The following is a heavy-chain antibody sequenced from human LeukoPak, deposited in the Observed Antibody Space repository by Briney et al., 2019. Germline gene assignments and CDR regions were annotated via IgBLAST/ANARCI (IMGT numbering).Heavy chain of an antibody. D-gene: IGHD6-19*01. Sequence: ASVKVSCKASGYTFTSYAMHWVRQAPGQRLEWMGWINAGNGNTKYSQKFQGRVTITRDTSASTAHMELSSLRSEDTAVYYCARVRIRYSSGWFNWFDPWGQGTLVTVSS. V-gene: IGHV1-3*01. J-gene: IGHJ5*02. CDR2: INAGNGNT. CDR3: ARVRIRYSSGWFNWFDP. CDR1: GYTFTSYA.